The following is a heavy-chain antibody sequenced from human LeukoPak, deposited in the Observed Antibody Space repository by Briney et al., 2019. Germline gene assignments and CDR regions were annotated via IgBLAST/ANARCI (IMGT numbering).Heavy chain of an antibody. V-gene: IGHV4-34*01. CDR2: INHSGST. D-gene: IGHD1-26*01. Sequence: SETLSLTCAVYGGSFSGYYWSWIRQPPGKGLEWIGEINHSGSTNYNPSLKSRVTISVDTSKNQFSLKLNSVTAADTAVYYCARVGAINDAFDIWGQGTMVTVSS. J-gene: IGHJ3*02. CDR1: GGSFSGYY. CDR3: ARVGAINDAFDI.